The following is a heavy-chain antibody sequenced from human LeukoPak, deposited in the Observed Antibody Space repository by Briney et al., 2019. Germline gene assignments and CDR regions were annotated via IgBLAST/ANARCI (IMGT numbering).Heavy chain of an antibody. CDR1: GGSFSDYY. Sequence: SETLPLTCAVYGGSFSDYYWSWLRQPPGKGLEWIGYIYYSGSTYYNPSLKSRVTISVDTSKNQFSLKLSSVTAADTAVYYCAREQECSSTSCYKRAGFDPWGQGTLVTVSS. D-gene: IGHD2-2*02. J-gene: IGHJ5*02. CDR3: AREQECSSTSCYKRAGFDP. CDR2: IYYSGST. V-gene: IGHV4-30-4*08.